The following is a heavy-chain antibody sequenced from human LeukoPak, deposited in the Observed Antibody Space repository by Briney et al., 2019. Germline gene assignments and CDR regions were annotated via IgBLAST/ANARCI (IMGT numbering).Heavy chain of an antibody. J-gene: IGHJ6*02. Sequence: GGSLRLSCAASGFTFSSYWMSWVRQAPGKGLEWVANIKQDGSEKYYVDSVKGRFTISRDNAKNSLYLQMNSLRAEDTAVYYRARDLATIFGVVMADYYGMDVWGQGTTVTVSS. CDR2: IKQDGSEK. D-gene: IGHD3-3*01. V-gene: IGHV3-7*01. CDR3: ARDLATIFGVVMADYYGMDV. CDR1: GFTFSSYW.